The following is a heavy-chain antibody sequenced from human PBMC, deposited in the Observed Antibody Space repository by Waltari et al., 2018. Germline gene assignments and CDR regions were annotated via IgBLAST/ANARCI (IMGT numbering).Heavy chain of an antibody. D-gene: IGHD3-3*01. CDR2: FDPEDGET. V-gene: IGHV1-24*01. Sequence: QVQLVQSGAEVKKPGASVKVSCKVSGYTLTELSMHWVRPAPGKGLEWMGGFDPEDGETIYAQKFQGRVTMTEDTSTDTAYMELSSLRSEDTAVYYCATGNYDFWSGSPNFDYWGQGTLVTVSS. CDR1: GYTLTELS. CDR3: ATGNYDFWSGSPNFDY. J-gene: IGHJ4*02.